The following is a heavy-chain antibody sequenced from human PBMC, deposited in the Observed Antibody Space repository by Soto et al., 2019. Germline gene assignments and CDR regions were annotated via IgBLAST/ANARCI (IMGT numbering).Heavy chain of an antibody. V-gene: IGHV3-23*01. CDR1: GFTFSDYA. CDR2: ISGSGGST. J-gene: IGHJ4*02. D-gene: IGHD5-12*01. CDR3: AKRGGYSGYETTPFDY. Sequence: EVQLLESGGGLVQPGGSLRVSCAASGFTFSDYAMSWVRQAPGKGLEWVAGISGSGGSTLYADSVKGRSIISRDNSKNKVYLQMNSLTDEDTAIYYCAKRGGYSGYETTPFDYWGQGTLVTVSS.